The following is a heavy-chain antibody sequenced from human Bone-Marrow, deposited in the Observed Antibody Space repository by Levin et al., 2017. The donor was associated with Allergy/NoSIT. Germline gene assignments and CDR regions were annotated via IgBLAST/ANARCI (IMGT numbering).Heavy chain of an antibody. CDR1: GFTFSSYA. J-gene: IGHJ6*02. CDR2: ISGSGGISGGRT. CDR3: AKEGGSTALGYCSGSNCYSYHYYGMDV. V-gene: IGHV3-23*01. Sequence: LSGGSLRLSCAVSGFTFSSYAMSWVRQGPGKGLEWVSGISGSGGISGGRTYYADSVKGRFTTSRDNSKNTLYLQMSSLRAEDTAIYYCAKEGGSTALGYCSGSNCYSYHYYGMDVWGQGTTVTVSS. D-gene: IGHD2-2*02.